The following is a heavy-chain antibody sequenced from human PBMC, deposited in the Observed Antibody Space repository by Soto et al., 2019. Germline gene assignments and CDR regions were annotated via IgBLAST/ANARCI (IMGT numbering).Heavy chain of an antibody. CDR3: ANRRWESTGAFDI. Sequence: GGSLRLSCAASGFTFSSYAMSWVRQAPGKGLEWVSAISGSGGSTYYADSVKGRFTISRDNSKNTLYLQMNSLRAEDTAVDYCANRRWESTGAFDIWGQGTMVTVSS. CDR1: GFTFSSYA. CDR2: ISGSGGST. D-gene: IGHD1-26*01. J-gene: IGHJ3*02. V-gene: IGHV3-23*01.